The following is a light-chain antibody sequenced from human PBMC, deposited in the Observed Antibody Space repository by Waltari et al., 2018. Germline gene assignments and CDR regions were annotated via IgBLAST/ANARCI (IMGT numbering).Light chain of an antibody. CDR3: SSYTSSSTRV. Sequence: QSALTQPASVSGSPGQSITISCTGTSRDVGGYNYVSWYQQHPGKAPKLMIYEVIKRPSGVSNRFSGSKSGNTASLTISGLQAEDEADYYCSSYTSSSTRVFGTGTKVTVL. J-gene: IGLJ1*01. CDR2: EVI. V-gene: IGLV2-14*01. CDR1: SRDVGGYNY.